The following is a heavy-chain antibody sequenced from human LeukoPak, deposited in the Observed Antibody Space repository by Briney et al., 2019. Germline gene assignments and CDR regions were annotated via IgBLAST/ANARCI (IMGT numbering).Heavy chain of an antibody. CDR2: INSDGSST. Sequence: GGSLRLSCAASGFTFSSYWMHWVRQAPGKGLVWVSRINSDGSSTSNADSVKGRFTISRDNAKNTLYLQMNSLRAEDTAVYYCARGRYGSSWSFDYWGQGTLVTVSS. CDR1: GFTFSSYW. J-gene: IGHJ4*02. D-gene: IGHD6-13*01. CDR3: ARGRYGSSWSFDY. V-gene: IGHV3-74*01.